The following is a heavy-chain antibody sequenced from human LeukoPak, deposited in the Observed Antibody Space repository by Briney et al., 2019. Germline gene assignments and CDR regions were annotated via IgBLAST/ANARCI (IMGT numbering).Heavy chain of an antibody. CDR2: IYHSGST. V-gene: IGHV4-38-2*01. CDR3: ARNLVMVRGLIADY. D-gene: IGHD3-10*01. J-gene: IGHJ4*02. CDR1: GSSISSSYY. Sequence: SAPLSLPSAVSGSSISSSYYWGWIRHPPGKGMGWNGSIYHSGSTYYNTSLKRRVTIPVDTSKNQFSLKLSSVTAADTAVYYCARNLVMVRGLIADYWGQGTLVTVSS.